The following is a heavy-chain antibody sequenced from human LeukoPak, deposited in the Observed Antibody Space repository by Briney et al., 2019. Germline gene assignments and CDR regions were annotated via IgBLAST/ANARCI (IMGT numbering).Heavy chain of an antibody. D-gene: IGHD2-15*01. Sequence: GGSLRLSCAASGFTFSNHNMDWVRQAPGKGLEWISYISGRGEAIFYADSVQGRFTISRDNAKNSIYLQMNGLTAEDTAVYYCARTYGSGSLDYGGQGTLVTVSS. CDR1: GFTFSNHN. J-gene: IGHJ4*02. CDR2: ISGRGEAI. V-gene: IGHV3-48*01. CDR3: ARTYGSGSLDY.